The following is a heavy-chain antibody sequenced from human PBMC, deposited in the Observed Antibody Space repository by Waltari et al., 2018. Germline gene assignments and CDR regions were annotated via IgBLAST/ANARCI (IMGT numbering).Heavy chain of an antibody. J-gene: IGHJ4*02. CDR2: IYHRWST. V-gene: IGHV4-4*02. CDR1: GGSISSSNW. Sequence: QVQLQESGPGLVKPSGTLSLTCAVSGGSISSSNWWSWVRQPPGKGLEWIGEIYHRWSTDYNPSLKSRVTISVDKSKNQFSLKLSSVTAADTAVDYCAKAIAGYSSSWPQDWGQGTLVTVSS. CDR3: AKAIAGYSSSWPQD. D-gene: IGHD6-13*01.